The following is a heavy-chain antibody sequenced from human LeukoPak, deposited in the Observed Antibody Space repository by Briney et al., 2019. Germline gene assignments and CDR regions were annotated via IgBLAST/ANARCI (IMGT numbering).Heavy chain of an antibody. CDR3: ARDDWFDP. CDR1: GFTFSSYW. J-gene: IGHJ5*02. V-gene: IGHV3-7*01. CDR2: IKQDGSEK. Sequence: GGSLRLSCAVSGFTFSSYWMSWVRQAPGKGLEWVANIKQDGSEKYYVDSVKGRFTISRDNAKNSLYLQMNSLRAEDTAVYYCARDDWFDPWGQGTLVTVSS.